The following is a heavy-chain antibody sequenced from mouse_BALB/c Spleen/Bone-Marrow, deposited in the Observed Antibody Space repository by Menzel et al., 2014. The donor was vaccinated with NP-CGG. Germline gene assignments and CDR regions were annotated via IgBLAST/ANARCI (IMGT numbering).Heavy chain of an antibody. CDR2: IDPANGNT. CDR3: ARDDYDDYYAMDY. J-gene: IGHJ4*01. CDR1: GFNIKDTY. D-gene: IGHD2-4*01. V-gene: IGHV14-3*02. Sequence: VQLKESGAELVKPGASVKLSCTASGFNIKDTYMHWVKQRPEQGLEWIGRIDPANGNTKYDPKFQDKATITTDTSSNTAYLQLSSLTSEDTAVYYCARDDYDDYYAMDYWGQGTSVPVSS.